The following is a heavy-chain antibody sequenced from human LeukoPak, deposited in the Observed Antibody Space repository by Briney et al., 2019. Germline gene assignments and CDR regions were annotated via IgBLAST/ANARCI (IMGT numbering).Heavy chain of an antibody. Sequence: GGSLRLSCTASGFTFGDYAMSWFRQAPGKGLEWVGFIRSKAYGGTTEYAASVKGRFTISRDDSKNIAYLQMNSLKTEDTAVYYCTRDLTAAAGTWFDPWGQGTLVTVSS. CDR3: TRDLTAAAGTWFDP. V-gene: IGHV3-49*03. J-gene: IGHJ5*02. CDR1: GFTFGDYA. CDR2: IRSKAYGGTT. D-gene: IGHD6-13*01.